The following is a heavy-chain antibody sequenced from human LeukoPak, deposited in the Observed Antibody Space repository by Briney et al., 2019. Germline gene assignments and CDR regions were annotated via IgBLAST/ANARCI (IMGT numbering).Heavy chain of an antibody. V-gene: IGHV4-4*07. D-gene: IGHD6-19*01. J-gene: IGHJ4*02. CDR3: ARLRPDINDWYADDC. CDR2: ISITEGT. CDR1: GCSVNTYY. Sequence: WETLSLTCSVSGCSVNTYYLSWIRQSAGKGLEWIGRISITEGTNYNPSLKSRASMSVDASKNQVYLKLGSVTAADTAVYYCARLRPDINDWYADDCWGQGTLVTVSS.